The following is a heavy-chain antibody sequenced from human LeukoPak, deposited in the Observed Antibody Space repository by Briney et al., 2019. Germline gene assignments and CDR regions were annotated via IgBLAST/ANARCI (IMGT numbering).Heavy chain of an antibody. CDR3: ARVGLQGSSGYYPYYFDY. Sequence: SETLSLTCTVSGGSISSSSYYWGWIRQPPGKGLEWIGSIYYSGSTYYNPSLKSRVTISVDTSKNQFSLQLNSVTPKDTAVYYCARVGLQGSSGYYPYYFDYWGQGTLVTVSS. V-gene: IGHV4-39*01. D-gene: IGHD3-22*01. CDR1: GGSISSSSYY. J-gene: IGHJ4*02. CDR2: IYYSGST.